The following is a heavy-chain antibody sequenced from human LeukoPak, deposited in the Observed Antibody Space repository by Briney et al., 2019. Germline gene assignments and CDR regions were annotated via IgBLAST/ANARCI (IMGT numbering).Heavy chain of an antibody. CDR1: GFTFSSYA. J-gene: IGHJ4*02. CDR3: ARSPQASWNLPLYYFDY. D-gene: IGHD1-1*01. V-gene: IGHV3-7*01. CDR2: IKQDGSEK. Sequence: GGSLRLSCAASGFTFSSYAMHWVRQAPGKGLEWVANIKQDGSEKYYVDSVKGRFTISRDNAKNSLYLQMNSLGAEDTAVYYCARSPQASWNLPLYYFDYWGQGTLVTVSS.